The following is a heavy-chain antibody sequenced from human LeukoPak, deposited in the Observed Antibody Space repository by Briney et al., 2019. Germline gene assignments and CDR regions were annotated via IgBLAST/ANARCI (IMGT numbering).Heavy chain of an antibody. CDR1: GGSISSYY. V-gene: IGHV4-59*08. D-gene: IGHD6-19*01. J-gene: IGHJ5*02. CDR2: IYYSGST. Sequence: SETLSLTCTVSGGSISSYYWSWIRQPPGKGLEWIGYIYYSGSTNYNPSLKSRVTISVDTSKNQFSLKLSSVTAADTAVYYCARHEDYSSGWYSWFDPWGQGTLVTVSS. CDR3: ARHEDYSSGWYSWFDP.